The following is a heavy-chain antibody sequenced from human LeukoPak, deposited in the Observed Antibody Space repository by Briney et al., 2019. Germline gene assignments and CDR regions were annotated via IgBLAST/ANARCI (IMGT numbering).Heavy chain of an antibody. CDR1: GGSISHYY. J-gene: IGHJ3*02. V-gene: IGHV4-4*07. CDR3: ARPYCSGGSCYSDALDI. D-gene: IGHD2-15*01. CDR2: IYTSGST. Sequence: SETLSLTCTVSGGSISHYYWNWIRQPAGKGLEWIGRIYTSGSTNYNPSLKSRVTMSLDTSKNQFSLKLSSVTAADTAVYYCARPYCSGGSCYSDALDIWGQGTMVTVSS.